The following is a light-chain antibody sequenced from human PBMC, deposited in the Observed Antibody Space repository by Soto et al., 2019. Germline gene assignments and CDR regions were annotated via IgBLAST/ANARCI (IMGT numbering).Light chain of an antibody. CDR3: QSYDSSLSGLYV. Sequence: QLVLTQPPSVSGAPGQRVTISCTGSSSNIGAGFDVHWYQQLPGTAPRLLIYGNSKRSSGVPDRFSGSKSGTSASLAITGLQAEDEADYYCQSYDSSLSGLYVFGTGTKLTVL. V-gene: IGLV1-40*01. CDR1: SSNIGAGFD. J-gene: IGLJ1*01. CDR2: GNS.